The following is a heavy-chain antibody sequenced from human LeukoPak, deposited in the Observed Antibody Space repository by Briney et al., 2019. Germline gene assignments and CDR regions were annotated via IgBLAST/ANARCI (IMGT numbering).Heavy chain of an antibody. Sequence: SETLSLTCTVSGGSISSYYWSWIRQPPGKGLEWIGYIYYSGSTNYNPSLKSRVTISVDTSKNQFSLKLSSATAADTAVYYCAREVNYYDSSGHFDYWGQGILVTVSS. J-gene: IGHJ4*02. D-gene: IGHD3-22*01. CDR1: GGSISSYY. CDR2: IYYSGST. CDR3: AREVNYYDSSGHFDY. V-gene: IGHV4-59*01.